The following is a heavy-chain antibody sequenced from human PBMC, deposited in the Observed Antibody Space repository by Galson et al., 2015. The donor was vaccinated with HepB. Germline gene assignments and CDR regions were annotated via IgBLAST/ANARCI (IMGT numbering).Heavy chain of an antibody. J-gene: IGHJ4*02. D-gene: IGHD3-3*01. Sequence: SLRLSCAASGFTFSDYAMHWVRQAPGKGLEWVAILSYDGSNKYYADSVKGRFTISRDNSKSTLYLQMNSLRDEDTAVYYCAREYYAFWSGYFPLSYYWGQGTLVTVSS. V-gene: IGHV3-30-3*01. CDR1: GFTFSDYA. CDR2: LSYDGSNK. CDR3: AREYYAFWSGYFPLSYY.